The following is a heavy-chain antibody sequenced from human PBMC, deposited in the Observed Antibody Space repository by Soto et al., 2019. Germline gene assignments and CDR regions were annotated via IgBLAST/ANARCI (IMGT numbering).Heavy chain of an antibody. Sequence: KVSCKASGGTFSSYAISWVRQAPGQGLEWMGGIIPIFGTANYAQKFQGRVTITADKSTSTAYMELSSLRSEDTAVYYCARVSTAMVTNYYYYGMDVWGQGTTVTVSS. CDR1: GGTFSSYA. V-gene: IGHV1-69*06. CDR3: ARVSTAMVTNYYYYGMDV. J-gene: IGHJ6*02. D-gene: IGHD5-18*01. CDR2: IIPIFGTA.